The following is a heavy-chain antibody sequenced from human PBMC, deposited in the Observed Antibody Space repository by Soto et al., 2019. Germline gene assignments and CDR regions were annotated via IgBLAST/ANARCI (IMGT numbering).Heavy chain of an antibody. D-gene: IGHD2-2*01. V-gene: IGHV3-15*01. Sequence: GGSLRLSCAASGCTFSNAWMSWVRQAPGKGLEWVGRIKSKTDGGTTDYAAPVKGRFTISRDDSKNTLYLQMNTVKTEDTAVYYCTLVSSTTYYYGMDVRGQGTTATVSS. CDR1: GCTFSNAW. CDR2: IKSKTDGGTT. J-gene: IGHJ6*02. CDR3: TLVSSTTYYYGMDV.